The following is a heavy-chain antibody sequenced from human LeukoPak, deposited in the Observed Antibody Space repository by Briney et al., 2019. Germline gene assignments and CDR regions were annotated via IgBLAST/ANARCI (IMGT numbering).Heavy chain of an antibody. J-gene: IGHJ5*02. CDR1: GFTFSNYW. Sequence: GGSLRLSCAASGFTFSNYWMSWVRQAPGKGLEWVANIKQEGSEKYYVDSVKGRFTISRDNAKNLLYLQMNSLRAEDTAVYYCAREGSYRNWFDPWGQGTLVTVST. V-gene: IGHV3-7*05. CDR2: IKQEGSEK. D-gene: IGHD1-26*01. CDR3: AREGSYRNWFDP.